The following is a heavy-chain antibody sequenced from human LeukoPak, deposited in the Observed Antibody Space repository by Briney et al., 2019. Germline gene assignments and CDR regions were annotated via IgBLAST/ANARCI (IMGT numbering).Heavy chain of an antibody. CDR3: ARDPGGPGVRSY. Sequence: PGGSLRLSCEASGFTFSGYSMNWVRQAPGKGLEWVSVIYSGGSTYYADSVKGRFTISRDNSKNTLYLQMNSLRAEDTAVYYCARDPGGPGVRSYWGQGTLVTVSS. CDR2: IYSGGST. V-gene: IGHV3-66*01. D-gene: IGHD3-16*01. J-gene: IGHJ4*02. CDR1: GFTFSGYS.